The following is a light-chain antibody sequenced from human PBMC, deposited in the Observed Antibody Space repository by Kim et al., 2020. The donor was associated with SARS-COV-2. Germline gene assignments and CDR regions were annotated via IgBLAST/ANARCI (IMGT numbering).Light chain of an antibody. J-gene: IGKJ2*01. CDR1: QDINNY. Sequence: IQLTQSPSSLSASVGDRVTLTCRASQDINNYLAWYQQKPGKAPKLLIYAASTLQSGVPSRFSGSGSGTDFTLTINSLQPEDFATYYCQRFNGYPYTFGQGTKLEI. V-gene: IGKV1-9*01. CDR3: QRFNGYPYT. CDR2: AAS.